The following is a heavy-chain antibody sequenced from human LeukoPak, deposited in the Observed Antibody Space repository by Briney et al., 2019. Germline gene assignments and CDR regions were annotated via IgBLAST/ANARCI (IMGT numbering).Heavy chain of an antibody. CDR2: IYYSGST. V-gene: IGHV4-39*07. D-gene: IGHD3-10*01. Sequence: PSETLSLTCTVSGGSISSSNYYWGWIRQPPGKGLEWIGSIYYSGSTYYNPSLKSRVTISVDTSKNQFSLNLSSVTAADTAVYYCARAPPRGSYYRGYFDYWGQGTLVTVSS. CDR3: ARAPPRGSYYRGYFDY. J-gene: IGHJ4*02. CDR1: GGSISSSNYY.